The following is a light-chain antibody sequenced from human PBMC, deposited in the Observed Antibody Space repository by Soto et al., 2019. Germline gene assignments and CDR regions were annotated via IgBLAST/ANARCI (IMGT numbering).Light chain of an antibody. CDR2: GAS. Sequence: EILLTQSPGTLSLYPGEGATLSCRASQSISTSYLAWYQQKPCQAPRLLIHGASNRATDIPDRFSGAGSGTDFTLTISRLEPEDFAVDYCHFYGSLPRTFGQGTRVEVK. CDR3: HFYGSLPRT. J-gene: IGKJ1*01. V-gene: IGKV3-20*01. CDR1: QSISTSY.